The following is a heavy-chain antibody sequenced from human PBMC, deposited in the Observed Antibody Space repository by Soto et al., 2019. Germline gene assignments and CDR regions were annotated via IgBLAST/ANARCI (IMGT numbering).Heavy chain of an antibody. CDR3: ARVRYYEFWSGYPGYYGMDV. J-gene: IGHJ6*02. V-gene: IGHV1-3*01. D-gene: IGHD3-3*01. Sequence: SVKVSCKSSVYTFAGYAMHLVRQAPGQRLEWMGWINAGNGNTKYSQKFQGRVTITRDTSASTAYMELSSLRSEDTAVYYCARVRYYEFWSGYPGYYGMDVWGQGTTVTVSS. CDR2: INAGNGNT. CDR1: VYTFAGYA.